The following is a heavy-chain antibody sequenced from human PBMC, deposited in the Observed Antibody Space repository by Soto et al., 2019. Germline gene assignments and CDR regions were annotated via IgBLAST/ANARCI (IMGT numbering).Heavy chain of an antibody. V-gene: IGHV3-21*01. J-gene: IGHJ4*02. Sequence: GGSLRLSCAASGFTFSSYSMNWVRQAPGKGLEWVISISSSSSYIYYGDSVKGRFTISRDNAKNSLYLKMNSLRAEDTAVYYCARVSWALGVIDYWGQGTLVTVSS. CDR1: GFTFSSYS. D-gene: IGHD3-16*01. CDR3: ARVSWALGVIDY. CDR2: ISSSSSYI.